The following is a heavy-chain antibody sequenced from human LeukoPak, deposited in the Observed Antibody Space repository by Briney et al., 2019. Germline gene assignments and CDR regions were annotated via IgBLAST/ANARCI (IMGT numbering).Heavy chain of an antibody. V-gene: IGHV4-39*07. CDR2: IYYSGST. CDR1: GGSIISSSYH. Sequence: SETLSLTCTVSGGSIISSSYHWGWIRQPPGKGLEWIGSIYYSGSTYYNPSLKSRVTISVDTSKNQFSLKVSSVTAADTAVYYCARGSVYFDSWGQGTLVTVSS. J-gene: IGHJ4*02. CDR3: ARGSVYFDS.